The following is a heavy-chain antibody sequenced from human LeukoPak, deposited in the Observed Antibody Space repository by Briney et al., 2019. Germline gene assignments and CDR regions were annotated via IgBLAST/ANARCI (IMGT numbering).Heavy chain of an antibody. CDR2: ISSSSSTI. J-gene: IGHJ4*02. V-gene: IGHV3-48*01. CDR3: ARAQYYSDSTGYYYLHY. D-gene: IGHD3-22*01. CDR1: GFTFSSYH. Sequence: GGSLRLSCVGSGFTFSSYHMNWVRQAPGKGLEWVSYISSSSSTIYYADSVKGRFTISRDNAKNSLYLQTNSLRAEDTAVYYCARAQYYSDSTGYYYLHYWGQGTLVTVSA.